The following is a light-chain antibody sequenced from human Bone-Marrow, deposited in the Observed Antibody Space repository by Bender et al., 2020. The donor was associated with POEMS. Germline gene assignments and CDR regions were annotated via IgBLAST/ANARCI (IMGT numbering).Light chain of an antibody. CDR1: NIGSKS. CDR3: VAWDASLNGWV. V-gene: IGLV3-21*02. Sequence: VLTQPPSVSVAPGQTARITCGGSNIGSKSVHWYQQKPGQAPLLVIHDDSDRPSGVPDRFSGSKSGTSASLAITGLQSDDEAIYFCVAWDASLNGWVFGGGTKLTVL. J-gene: IGLJ3*02. CDR2: DDS.